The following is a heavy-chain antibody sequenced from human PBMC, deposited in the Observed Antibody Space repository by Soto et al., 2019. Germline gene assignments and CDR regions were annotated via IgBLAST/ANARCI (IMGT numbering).Heavy chain of an antibody. V-gene: IGHV3-23*01. J-gene: IGHJ3*02. CDR3: AKDPPPRRDGYKMNDAFDI. D-gene: IGHD5-12*01. CDR1: GFTFSSYA. Sequence: GGSLRLSCAASGFTFSSYAMSWVRQAPGKGLDWVSAISGSGGSTYYADSVKGRFTISRDNSKNTLYLQMNGLRAEDTAVYYCAKDPPPRRDGYKMNDAFDIWGQGTMVTVSS. CDR2: ISGSGGST.